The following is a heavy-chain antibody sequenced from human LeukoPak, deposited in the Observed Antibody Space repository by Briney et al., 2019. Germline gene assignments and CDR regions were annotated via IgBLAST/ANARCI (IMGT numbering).Heavy chain of an antibody. V-gene: IGHV4-31*03. Sequence: KPPQTLSLTCTVSGGSISSGGYYWSWIRQHPGKGLEWIGYIYYSGSTYYNPSLKSRVTISVDTSKNQFSLKLSSVTAADTAVYYCARSHLRWSTVDSWGQGTLVTVSS. J-gene: IGHJ4*02. D-gene: IGHD4-23*01. CDR1: GGSISSGGYY. CDR2: IYYSGST. CDR3: ARSHLRWSTVDS.